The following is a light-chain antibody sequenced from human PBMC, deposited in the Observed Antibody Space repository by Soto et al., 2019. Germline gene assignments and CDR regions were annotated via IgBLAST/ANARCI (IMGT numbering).Light chain of an antibody. V-gene: IGLV2-14*01. CDR2: DVS. Sequence: QSVLTQPASVSESPGQSITISCTGTSSDFGGYNYVSWYQQHPGKAPKLMIYDVSIRPSGVSARFSGSKSGNTASLTISGPQAEDEADYYCSSYTGTSTLEVFGGGTQLTVL. CDR1: SSDFGGYNY. J-gene: IGLJ2*01. CDR3: SSYTGTSTLEV.